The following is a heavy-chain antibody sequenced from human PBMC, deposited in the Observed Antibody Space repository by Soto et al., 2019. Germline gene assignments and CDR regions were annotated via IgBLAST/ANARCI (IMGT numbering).Heavy chain of an antibody. CDR2: IKSSGST. Sequence: QLQLQESGPGLVRPSETLSLICTVSGGSITRNDHYWGWIRQSTGKGLEWIGDIKSSGSTNYNLSLTSRVSMSVVTAKTQFSLKMNSVTAAATAVYYCSRLGRSSWCQGSYFDYWGQGTLVTVSS. V-gene: IGHV4-39*01. D-gene: IGHD6-13*01. J-gene: IGHJ4*02. CDR3: SRLGRSSWCQGSYFDY. CDR1: GGSITRNDHY.